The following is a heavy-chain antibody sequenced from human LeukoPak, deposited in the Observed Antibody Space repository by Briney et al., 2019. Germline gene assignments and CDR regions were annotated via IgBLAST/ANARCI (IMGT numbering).Heavy chain of an antibody. V-gene: IGHV4-59*01. CDR3: AREYSGSYSGAFDI. Sequence: SETLSLTCTVSGGSISSYYWSWIRQPPGKGLEWIGYIYYSGSTNYNPSLKSRVTISVDTSKNQFSLKLSSVTAADTAVYYCAREYSGSYSGAFDIWGQGTMVTVSS. J-gene: IGHJ3*02. CDR2: IYYSGST. D-gene: IGHD1-26*01. CDR1: GGSISSYY.